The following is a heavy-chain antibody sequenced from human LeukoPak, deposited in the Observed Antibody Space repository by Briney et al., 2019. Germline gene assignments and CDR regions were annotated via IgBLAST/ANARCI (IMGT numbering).Heavy chain of an antibody. V-gene: IGHV3-11*04. Sequence: GGSLRLSCAASGFTFSDYYMGWIRQAPGKGLEWDSYISSSGSTIYYADSVKGRFTISRDNAKNSLYLQMNSLRAEDTAVYYCASPWLFDVGVDDAFDIWGQGTMVTVSS. J-gene: IGHJ3*02. CDR2: ISSSGSTI. D-gene: IGHD3-22*01. CDR3: ASPWLFDVGVDDAFDI. CDR1: GFTFSDYY.